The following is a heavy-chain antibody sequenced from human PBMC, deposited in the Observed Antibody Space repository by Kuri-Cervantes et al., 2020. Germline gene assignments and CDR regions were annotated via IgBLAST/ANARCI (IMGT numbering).Heavy chain of an antibody. J-gene: IGHJ5*02. CDR1: GGTFSSYA. Sequence: SVKVSCKASGGTFSSYAISWVRQAPGQGLEWMGGIIPIFGAANYAQKLQGRVTMTTDTSTSTAYMELRSLRSDDTAVYYCARSYGGQWLGKYNWFDPWGQGTLVTVSS. CDR2: IIPIFGAA. V-gene: IGHV1-69*05. D-gene: IGHD6-19*01. CDR3: ARSYGGQWLGKYNWFDP.